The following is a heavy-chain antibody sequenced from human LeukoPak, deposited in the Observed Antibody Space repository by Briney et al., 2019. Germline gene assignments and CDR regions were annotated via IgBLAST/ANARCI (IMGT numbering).Heavy chain of an antibody. D-gene: IGHD6-6*01. V-gene: IGHV5-51*03. CDR3: ARHRQLVRTKAVIDY. CDR1: GYSFTSYW. J-gene: IGHJ4*02. Sequence: GESLKISCKGSGYSFTSYWIGWVRQMPGKGLEWMGIIYPGDSDTRYSPSFQGQVTISADKSISTAYLQWCSLKASDTAMYYCARHRQLVRTKAVIDYWGQGTLVTVSS. CDR2: IYPGDSDT.